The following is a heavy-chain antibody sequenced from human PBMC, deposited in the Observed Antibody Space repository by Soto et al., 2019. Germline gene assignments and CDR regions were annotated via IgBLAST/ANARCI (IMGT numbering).Heavy chain of an antibody. CDR1: GASISSNNW. CDR3: AKDGSGHPYYSDN. CDR2: IYHSGTT. D-gene: IGHD2-15*01. V-gene: IGHV4-4*02. J-gene: IGHJ4*02. Sequence: QVQLQESGPGLVKPSGTLSLTCVVAGASISSNNWWSWVRQPPGKGLEGIGEIYHSGTTSYNPSLKSRVTMSVDKSKTQFSLKVTSVTSADTAVYFCAKDGSGHPYYSDNWGQGTLVTVSS.